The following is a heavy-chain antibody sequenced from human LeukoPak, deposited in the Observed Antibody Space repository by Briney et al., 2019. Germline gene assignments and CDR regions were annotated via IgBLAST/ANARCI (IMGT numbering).Heavy chain of an antibody. Sequence: GASVKVSCKASGYTFTSYGISWVRRAPGQGLEWMGWISAYNGNTNYAQKLQGRVTMTTDTSTSTAYMELRSLRSDDTAVYYCAGDRSYSPLNWFDPWGQGTLVTVSS. CDR2: ISAYNGNT. D-gene: IGHD2-15*01. J-gene: IGHJ5*02. CDR3: AGDRSYSPLNWFDP. CDR1: GYTFTSYG. V-gene: IGHV1-18*01.